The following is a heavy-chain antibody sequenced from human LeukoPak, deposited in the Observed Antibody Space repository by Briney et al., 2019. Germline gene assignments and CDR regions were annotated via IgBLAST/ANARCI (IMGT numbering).Heavy chain of an antibody. V-gene: IGHV4-61*02. CDR1: GGSISSGSYY. D-gene: IGHD3-3*01. J-gene: IGHJ5*02. Sequence: SETLSLTCTVSGGSISSGSYYWSWIRQPAGKGLEWIGRIYTSGSTNYNPSLKSRVTISVDTSKNQFSLKLSSVTAADTAVYYCARAVRFLEWRGFDPWGQGTLVTVSS. CDR3: ARAVRFLEWRGFDP. CDR2: IYTSGST.